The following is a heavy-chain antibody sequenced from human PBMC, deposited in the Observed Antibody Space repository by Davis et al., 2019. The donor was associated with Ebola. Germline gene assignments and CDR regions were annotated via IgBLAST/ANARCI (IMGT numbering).Heavy chain of an antibody. J-gene: IGHJ4*02. D-gene: IGHD6-19*01. V-gene: IGHV3-30*02. CDR2: IRYYGSNK. CDR1: GFTFSSFG. Sequence: GESLKISCAASGFTFSSFGMHWVRQAPGKGLEWVAFIRYYGSNKYYADSVKGRFTISRDNSKNTLYLQMNSLRAEDTALYYCAKDNGYSSGWYLDYWGQGTLVTVSS. CDR3: AKDNGYSSGWYLDY.